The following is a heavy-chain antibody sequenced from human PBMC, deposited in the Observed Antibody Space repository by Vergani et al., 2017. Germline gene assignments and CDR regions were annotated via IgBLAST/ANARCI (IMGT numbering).Heavy chain of an antibody. V-gene: IGHV3-30*18. CDR3: AKDRASSSWTRHYYYYGMDV. D-gene: IGHD6-13*01. CDR1: GFTFSSYG. CDR2: ISYDGSNK. Sequence: QVQLVESGGGVVQPGRSLRLSCAASGFTFSSYGMHWVRQAPGKGLEWVAVISYDGSNKYYADSVKGRFTISRDNSKNTLYLQMNSLRAEDTAVYYCAKDRASSSWTRHYYYYGMDVWGQGTTVTVSS. J-gene: IGHJ6*02.